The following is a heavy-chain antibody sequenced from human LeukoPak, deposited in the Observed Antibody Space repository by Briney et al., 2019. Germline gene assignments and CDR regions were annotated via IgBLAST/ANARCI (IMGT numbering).Heavy chain of an antibody. V-gene: IGHV4-34*01. CDR2: INHSGST. CDR3: ARVYGSSGYYVTIY. Sequence: KASETLSLTCAVYGGSFSGYYWSWIRQPPGKGLEWIGEINHSGSTNYNPSLKSRVTISVDTSKNQFSLKLSSVTAADTAVYYCARVYGSSGYYVTIYWGQGTLVTVSS. CDR1: GGSFSGYY. J-gene: IGHJ4*02. D-gene: IGHD3-22*01.